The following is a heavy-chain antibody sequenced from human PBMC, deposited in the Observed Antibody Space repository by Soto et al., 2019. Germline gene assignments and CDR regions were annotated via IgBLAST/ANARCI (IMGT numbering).Heavy chain of an antibody. J-gene: IGHJ6*02. CDR2: INAGNGNT. Sequence: QVQLVQSGAEVKKPGASVKVSCKASGYTFTSYAMHWVRQAPGQRLEWMGWINAGNGNTKYSQKFQGRVTITRDTSASTAYMELSSLRSEDTAVYYCARAPPPDLMQLGGMDVWGQGTTVTVSS. D-gene: IGHD6-13*01. CDR1: GYTFTSYA. V-gene: IGHV1-3*01. CDR3: ARAPPPDLMQLGGMDV.